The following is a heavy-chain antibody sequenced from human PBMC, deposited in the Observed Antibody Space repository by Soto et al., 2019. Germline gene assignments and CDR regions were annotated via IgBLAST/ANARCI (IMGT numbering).Heavy chain of an antibody. CDR2: IFHTGTT. CDR1: GDSIYRSYW. D-gene: IGHD2-15*01. CDR3: ARSARYGVVGDY. V-gene: IGHV4-4*02. Sequence: QVQLLESGPGRVKPSGTLSLTCGVSGDSIYRSYWWSWVRLPPGKGPEWIGEIFHTGTTNYNPSLKSRLTMSVDKSKKEISLKLDSVTAADTAVYFCARSARYGVVGDYWGQGTGVTVSS. J-gene: IGHJ4*02.